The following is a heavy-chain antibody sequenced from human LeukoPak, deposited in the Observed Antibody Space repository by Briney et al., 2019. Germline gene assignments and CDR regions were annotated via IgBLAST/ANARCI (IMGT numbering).Heavy chain of an antibody. J-gene: IGHJ4*02. D-gene: IGHD6-19*01. CDR3: GGGARVYSSGWYGSRIDY. V-gene: IGHV3-48*01. CDR2: ISSSSSTI. Sequence: PGGSLRLSCAASGFTFGSYDMYWVRQAPGKGLEWVSDISSSSSTIYYADSVKGRFTISRDNAKNSLYLQMNSLRAEDMAVYYCGGGARVYSSGWYGSRIDYWGQGTLVTVSS. CDR1: GFTFGSYD.